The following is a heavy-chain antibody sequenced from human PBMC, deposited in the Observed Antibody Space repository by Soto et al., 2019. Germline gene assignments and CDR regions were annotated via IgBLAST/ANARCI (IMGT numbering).Heavy chain of an antibody. CDR3: AKDRLQFELLWFGESTDAFDI. CDR1: GFTFSSYG. Sequence: GGSLRLSCAASGFTFSSYGMHWVRQAPGKGLEWVSVIRDDGGNKYYADSVKGRFTISRDNSKNTLYLQMNSLRAEDTAVYYCAKDRLQFELLWFGESTDAFDIWGQGTMVTVSS. J-gene: IGHJ3*02. V-gene: IGHV3-33*06. D-gene: IGHD3-10*01. CDR2: IRDDGGNK.